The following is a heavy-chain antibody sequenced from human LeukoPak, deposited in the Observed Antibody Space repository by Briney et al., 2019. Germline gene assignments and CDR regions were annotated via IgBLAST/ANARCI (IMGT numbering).Heavy chain of an antibody. Sequence: GGSLRLSCAASGFTFSSYSMNWVRQAPGKGLEWVSSISSSSSYIYYADSVKGRFTISRDNAKNPLYLQMNSLRAEDTAVYYCARGPYSGSPASTYYFDYWGQGTLVTVSS. J-gene: IGHJ4*02. CDR2: ISSSSSYI. CDR3: ARGPYSGSPASTYYFDY. D-gene: IGHD1-26*01. V-gene: IGHV3-21*01. CDR1: GFTFSSYS.